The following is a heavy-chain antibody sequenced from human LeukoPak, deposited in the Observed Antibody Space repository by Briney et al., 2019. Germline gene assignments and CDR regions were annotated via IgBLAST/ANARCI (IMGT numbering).Heavy chain of an antibody. CDR1: GFTFSSYG. D-gene: IGHD2-2*01. Sequence: PGRSLRLSCAASGFTFSSYGMHWVRQAPGKGLEWVAVISYDGSNKYYADSVKGRFTISRDNSKNTLYLQMNSLRAEDTAVYYCAREVFTVVVPAARYFDYWGQGTLVTVSS. CDR3: AREVFTVVVPAARYFDY. CDR2: ISYDGSNK. V-gene: IGHV3-30*03. J-gene: IGHJ4*02.